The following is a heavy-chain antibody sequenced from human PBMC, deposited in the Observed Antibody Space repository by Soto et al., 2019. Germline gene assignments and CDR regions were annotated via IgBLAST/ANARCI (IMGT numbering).Heavy chain of an antibody. Sequence: AASVKVSCKTSGYTFINHGISWVRQAPGQGLGWMGWVSGHDGNTKYAQKFKGRVAMTTETSTSTAYMELRSLTSDDTAMYFCARDFYHLAYYFDYWGQGTLVTVSS. V-gene: IGHV1-18*04. J-gene: IGHJ4*02. D-gene: IGHD2-2*01. CDR2: VSGHDGNT. CDR1: GYTFINHG. CDR3: ARDFYHLAYYFDY.